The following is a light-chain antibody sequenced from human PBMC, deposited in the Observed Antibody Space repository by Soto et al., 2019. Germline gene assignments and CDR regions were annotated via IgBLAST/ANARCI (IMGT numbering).Light chain of an antibody. Sequence: QSVLTQPASVSGSPGQSITISCAGTSRDIGAYNYVSWYQQHPGKAPKLVIYDVSHRPSGVSDRFSGSKSDNTASLTISGLQADDESDYYCSSYTSSNTPLVFGGGTKLTVL. CDR2: DVS. CDR1: SRDIGAYNY. V-gene: IGLV2-14*01. J-gene: IGLJ2*01. CDR3: SSYTSSNTPLV.